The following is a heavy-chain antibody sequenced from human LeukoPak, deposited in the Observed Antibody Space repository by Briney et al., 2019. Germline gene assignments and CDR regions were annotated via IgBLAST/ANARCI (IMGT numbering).Heavy chain of an antibody. Sequence: SETLSLTCAVYGGSFSGYYRSWIRQPPGKGLEWIGEINHSGSTNYNPSLKSRVTISVDTSKNQFSLKLSSVTAADTAVYYCARDAATDVSSGYLVNFDYWGQGTLVTVSS. CDR1: GGSFSGYY. D-gene: IGHD3-22*01. J-gene: IGHJ4*02. CDR3: ARDAATDVSSGYLVNFDY. V-gene: IGHV4-34*01. CDR2: INHSGST.